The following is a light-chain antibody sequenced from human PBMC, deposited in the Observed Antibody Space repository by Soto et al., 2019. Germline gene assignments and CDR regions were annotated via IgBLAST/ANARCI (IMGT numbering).Light chain of an antibody. Sequence: EIVMTQSPATLSVSPGERATLSCRASQSVSSKLAWYQQKPGQGPRLLIYGASTRATDIPARFSGSGSGTEFTLTIASLQSEDFAVYYCQQYNNWPPGTFGQGTKVKIK. CDR1: QSVSSK. CDR2: GAS. CDR3: QQYNNWPPGT. V-gene: IGKV3-15*01. J-gene: IGKJ1*01.